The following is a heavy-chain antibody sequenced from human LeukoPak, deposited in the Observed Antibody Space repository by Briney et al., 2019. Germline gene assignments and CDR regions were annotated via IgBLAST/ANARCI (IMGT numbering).Heavy chain of an antibody. CDR2: VYYSGST. J-gene: IGHJ4*02. CDR1: GASIDRSTYY. CDR3: ARSGSYAAAGDY. V-gene: IGHV4-39*07. Sequence: SETLSLTCSVSGASIDRSTYYWGWIRQPPGKGLEWIGSVYYSGSTNYNPSLKSRVTISLDTSKNQFSLKLSSVTAADTAVYYCARSGSYAAAGDYWGQGTLVTVSS. D-gene: IGHD2-15*01.